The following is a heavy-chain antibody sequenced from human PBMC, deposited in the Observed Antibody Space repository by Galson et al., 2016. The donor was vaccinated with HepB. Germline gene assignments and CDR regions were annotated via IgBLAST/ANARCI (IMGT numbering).Heavy chain of an antibody. Sequence: SVKVSCKASGYTFSTYDISWVRRTPGQGLEWVGGIIPVFGTPKYAQKFQGRVTITADTSTSTAYMELSSRRSGDTAVYYCVRSWTTVVTPGPFDYWGQGTLLTVSS. V-gene: IGHV1-69*06. CDR3: VRSWTTVVTPGPFDY. D-gene: IGHD4-23*01. CDR2: IIPVFGTP. J-gene: IGHJ4*02. CDR1: GYTFSTYD.